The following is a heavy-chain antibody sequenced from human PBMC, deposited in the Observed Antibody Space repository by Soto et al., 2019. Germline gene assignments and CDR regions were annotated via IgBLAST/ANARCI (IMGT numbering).Heavy chain of an antibody. Sequence: PGGSLRLSCAASGFTFGGYTMHWVRQAPGKGLECLAVISSDGSNKYYADSVRGRFTISRDNSKNTLYLQMNSLRAEDTALYYCASSGYYLPFDYWGQGTLVTVSS. CDR2: ISSDGSNK. CDR3: ASSGYYLPFDY. D-gene: IGHD3-22*01. V-gene: IGHV3-30-3*01. J-gene: IGHJ4*02. CDR1: GFTFGGYT.